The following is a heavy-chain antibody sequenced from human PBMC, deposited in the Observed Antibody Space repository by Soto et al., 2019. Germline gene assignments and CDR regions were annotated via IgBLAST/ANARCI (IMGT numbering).Heavy chain of an antibody. V-gene: IGHV1-69*13. CDR3: AREGSGYNF. CDR1: GGSFSNFG. CDR2: IVPVFGRP. Sequence: SVKVSCKASGGSFSNFGISWVRQAPGQGLEWMGGIVPVFGRPNYAQRFRGRLTITADESTSTGYMELICLRSDDTAVYYCAREGSGYNFWGQGTQVTVSS. D-gene: IGHD5-12*01. J-gene: IGHJ4*02.